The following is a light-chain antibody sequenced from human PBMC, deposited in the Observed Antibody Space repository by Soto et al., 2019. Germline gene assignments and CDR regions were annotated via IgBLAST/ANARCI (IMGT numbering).Light chain of an antibody. CDR3: SSYTSSSTLYV. V-gene: IGLV2-14*04. CDR1: SDVGGYNF. J-gene: IGLJ1*01. Sequence: SDVGGYNFVSWYQQHPGKVPKLMIYDVSNRPSGVSNRFSGSKSGNTASLTISGLQAEDEADYYCSSYTSSSTLYVFGTGTKVTVL. CDR2: DVS.